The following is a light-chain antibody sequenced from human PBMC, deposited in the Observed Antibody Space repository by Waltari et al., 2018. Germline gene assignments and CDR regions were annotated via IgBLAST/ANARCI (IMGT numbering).Light chain of an antibody. CDR3: QTWGTGIRV. CDR1: IRHSSYA. J-gene: IGLJ2*01. Sequence: QLVLSQSPSASASLGASVKLTCTLSIRHSSYAIAWHQQQPETGPRYLMKLNSDGSHSKGDGIPDRFSGSSSGAERYLTISSLQSEDEADYYCQTWGTGIRVFGGGTKLTVL. V-gene: IGLV4-69*01. CDR2: LNSDGSH.